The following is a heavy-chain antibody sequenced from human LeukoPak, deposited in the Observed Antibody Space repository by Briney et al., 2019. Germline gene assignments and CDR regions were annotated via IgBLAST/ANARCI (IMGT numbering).Heavy chain of an antibody. CDR2: INPNSGDT. V-gene: IGHV1-2*02. J-gene: IGHJ3*02. CDR1: VYTFTYYY. CDR3: ARRVAAPGHAAFDI. Sequence: ASVTVSFKSSVYTFTYYYLHWVRQAPGQGLEWMGWINPNSGDTHFAQTFQDRVTMARDTSISSAYMELGRLRSDDTALYYCARRVAAPGHAAFDIWGQGTMVTVSS. D-gene: IGHD6-13*01.